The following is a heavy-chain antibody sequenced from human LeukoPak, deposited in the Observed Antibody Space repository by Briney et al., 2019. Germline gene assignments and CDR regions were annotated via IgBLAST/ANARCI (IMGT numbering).Heavy chain of an antibody. Sequence: GESLRLSCAASGFTFSNARMSWVRKTPGKGMEWVGLIKSKTDGGTTDYAAPVKGRFTISREDSKNTLYLQMNSLKAEDTAVYYCTALWFGKLFFDYWGQGTLVTVST. J-gene: IGHJ4*02. CDR2: IKSKTDGGTT. D-gene: IGHD3-10*01. V-gene: IGHV3-15*01. CDR1: GFTFSNAR. CDR3: TALWFGKLFFDY.